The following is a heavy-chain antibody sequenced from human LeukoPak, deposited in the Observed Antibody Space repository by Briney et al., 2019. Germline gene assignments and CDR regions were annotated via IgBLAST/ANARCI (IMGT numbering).Heavy chain of an antibody. D-gene: IGHD4-17*01. CDR3: ARDHGDYVQYNWFDP. CDR2: INPNSGAT. CDR1: GYTFTGYY. V-gene: IGHV1-2*02. J-gene: IGHJ5*02. Sequence: GASVKVSFKASGYTFTGYYMHWVRQAPGQGLEWLGWINPNSGATKYAQKFQGRVTMTRDTSIRTAYMELSGLRSDDTAVYYCARDHGDYVQYNWFDPWGQGTLVTVSS.